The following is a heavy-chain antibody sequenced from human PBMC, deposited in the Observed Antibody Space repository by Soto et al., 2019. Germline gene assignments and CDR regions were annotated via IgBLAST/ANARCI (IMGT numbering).Heavy chain of an antibody. CDR3: ARDRLSSPNWFDP. V-gene: IGHV1-2*02. J-gene: IGHJ5*02. CDR1: GYTFTGYY. D-gene: IGHD6-13*01. CDR2: INPNSGGT. Sequence: ASVKFSCKASGYTFTGYYMHWVRQAPGQGLEWMGWINPNSGGTNYAQKFQGRVTMTRDTSISTAYMELSRLRSDDTAVYYCARDRLSSPNWFDPWGQGTLVTVSS.